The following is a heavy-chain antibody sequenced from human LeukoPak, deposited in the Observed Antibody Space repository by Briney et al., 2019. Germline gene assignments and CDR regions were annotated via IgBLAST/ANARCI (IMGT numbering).Heavy chain of an antibody. CDR1: GFTFGDYA. Sequence: GRSLRLSCSGSGFTFGDYAMSGVRQAPGKGLEWVGFIRSKVYRGATEYAASVKGRFTISRDDSKSIAYLHMNSLKTEDTAVYFCTRDPRTHTGNYIYYYSDYWGQGALVTVSS. CDR2: IRSKVYRGAT. D-gene: IGHD1-26*01. CDR3: TRDPRTHTGNYIYYYSDY. J-gene: IGHJ4*02. V-gene: IGHV3-49*04.